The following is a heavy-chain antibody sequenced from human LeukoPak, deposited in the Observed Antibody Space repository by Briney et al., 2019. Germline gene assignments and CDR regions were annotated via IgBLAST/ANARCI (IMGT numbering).Heavy chain of an antibody. J-gene: IGHJ5*02. Sequence: PSETLSLTCAVYGGSFSGYYWSWIRQPPGKGLEWIGEINHSGSTNYNPSLKSRATISVDTSKNQFSLKLSSVTAADTAVYYCARQHGSGYYSRNWFDPWGQGTLVTVSS. CDR1: GGSFSGYY. CDR3: ARQHGSGYYSRNWFDP. D-gene: IGHD3-22*01. V-gene: IGHV4-34*09. CDR2: INHSGST.